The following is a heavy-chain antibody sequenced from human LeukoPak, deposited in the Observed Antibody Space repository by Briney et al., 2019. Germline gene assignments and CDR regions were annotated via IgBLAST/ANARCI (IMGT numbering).Heavy chain of an antibody. Sequence: ASVKVSCKASGYTFTDYYMQWVRQAPGQRLEWMGWINPNSGGTNYAQKFQGRVTMTRDTSISTAYMELSRLRSDDTAVYYCARDQTGDGFDYWGQGNPGHRLL. CDR1: GYTFTDYY. V-gene: IGHV1-2*02. D-gene: IGHD7-27*01. CDR2: INPNSGGT. CDR3: ARDQTGDGFDY. J-gene: IGHJ4*01.